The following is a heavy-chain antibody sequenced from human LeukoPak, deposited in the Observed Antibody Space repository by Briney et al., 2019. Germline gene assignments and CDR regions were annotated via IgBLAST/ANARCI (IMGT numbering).Heavy chain of an antibody. D-gene: IGHD3-9*01. Sequence: SETLSLTCTVSGGSISSYYWSWIRQPPGKGLEWIGYIYYSGGTNYNPSLKSRVTISVDTSKNQFSLKLSSVTAADTAIYYCATGRSIRYFDYWGQGTLLSVSS. J-gene: IGHJ4*02. CDR2: IYYSGGT. CDR1: GGSISSYY. CDR3: ATGRSIRYFDY. V-gene: IGHV4-59*08.